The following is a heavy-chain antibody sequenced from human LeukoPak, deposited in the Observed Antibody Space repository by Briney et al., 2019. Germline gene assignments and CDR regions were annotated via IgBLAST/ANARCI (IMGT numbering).Heavy chain of an antibody. V-gene: IGHV3-48*03. CDR1: GFTFSSYE. Sequence: GGSLRLSCAASGFTFSSYEMNWVRQAPGKGLEWVSYISSSGSTIYYADSVKGRFTISRDNAKNSLYLQMNSLRAEDTALYYCAKGKSYMVRGVPFDYWGQGTLVTVSS. J-gene: IGHJ4*02. CDR2: ISSSGSTI. CDR3: AKGKSYMVRGVPFDY. D-gene: IGHD3-10*01.